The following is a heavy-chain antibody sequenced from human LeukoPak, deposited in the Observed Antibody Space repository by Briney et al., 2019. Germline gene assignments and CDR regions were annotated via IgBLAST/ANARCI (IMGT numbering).Heavy chain of an antibody. V-gene: IGHV1-3*01. Sequence: ASVKLSCKASGYTFTSYAMLWVRQAPGHRVEWMSWINAGNGNTKYSQKFQGRVTITRDTSASTAYMKLSSLRSEDRAVYFCASPGLRSGYIYGSWGQGTVVTVSS. CDR3: ASPGLRSGYIYGS. CDR2: INAGNGNT. CDR1: GYTFTSYA. J-gene: IGHJ5*02. D-gene: IGHD5-18*01.